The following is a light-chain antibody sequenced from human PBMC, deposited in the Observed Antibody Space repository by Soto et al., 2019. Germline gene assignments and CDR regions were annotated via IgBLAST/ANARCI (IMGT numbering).Light chain of an antibody. Sequence: QSAPTQPASVSGSPGQSITIPCTGTSSDVGGYNYVSWYQQHPGKAPKLIIYEVTNRPSGVSNRFSGSKSGNTASLTISGLQAEDEADYYCYSYTSSVTWVFGGGTKLTVL. J-gene: IGLJ3*02. CDR2: EVT. CDR1: SSDVGGYNY. CDR3: YSYTSSVTWV. V-gene: IGLV2-14*01.